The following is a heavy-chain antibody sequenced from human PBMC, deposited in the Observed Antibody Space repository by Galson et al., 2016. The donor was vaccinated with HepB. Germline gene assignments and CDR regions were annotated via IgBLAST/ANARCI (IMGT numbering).Heavy chain of an antibody. CDR2: VSSSSSTL. V-gene: IGHV3-48*04. D-gene: IGHD6-13*01. CDR1: GFTFSSYS. J-gene: IGHJ4*02. CDR3: ARLRFSSSWYKDY. Sequence: SLRPSCAAAGFTFSSYSMSWVGQAPGRGLEWVVYVSSSSSTLYCAHSVKGRFTISRDNAKTSLFLQLNSLRAEDTAVYYCARLRFSSSWYKDYWGQGTLVTVSS.